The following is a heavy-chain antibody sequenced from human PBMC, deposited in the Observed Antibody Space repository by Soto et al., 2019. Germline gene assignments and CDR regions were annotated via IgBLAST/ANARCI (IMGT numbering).Heavy chain of an antibody. CDR3: AGLLDSWGEPHYFDS. V-gene: IGHV5-51*01. D-gene: IGHD3-16*01. Sequence: GESLKISCQTSGYTLSSNWIGWVRQMPGKGLEWMGIIYPGDSETTYSPSFQGQVTISADRAFSTAYLQWTSLQASDTAMYYCAGLLDSWGEPHYFDSWGQGTMVTVSS. J-gene: IGHJ4*02. CDR2: IYPGDSET. CDR1: GYTLSSNW.